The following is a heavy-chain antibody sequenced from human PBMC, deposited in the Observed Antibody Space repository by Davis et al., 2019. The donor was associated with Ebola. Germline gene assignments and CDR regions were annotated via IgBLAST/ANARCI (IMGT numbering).Heavy chain of an antibody. Sequence: GESLKISCAASGFTFSSYAMSWVRQAPGKGLEWVANIKQDGSEKYYVDSVKGRFTISRDNAKNSLYLQMNSLRAEDTALYYCAKAHSKALGLIEYWGQGTLVTVSS. CDR3: AKAHSKALGLIEY. V-gene: IGHV3-7*03. CDR1: GFTFSSYA. J-gene: IGHJ4*02. CDR2: IKQDGSEK. D-gene: IGHD2-21*01.